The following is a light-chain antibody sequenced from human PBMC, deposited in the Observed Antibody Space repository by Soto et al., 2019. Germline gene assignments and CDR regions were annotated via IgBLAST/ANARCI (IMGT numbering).Light chain of an antibody. CDR2: GAS. CDR1: QSVSSSS. Sequence: EIVLTQSPGTLSLSPGERATLSCRASQSVSSSSLAWYQQKPGQAPRLLIYGASSRATGIPDRFSGSGSGTDCTLTISRLEPEDFAVYYCQQYGSSPPTFGQGSQVEIK. J-gene: IGKJ1*01. CDR3: QQYGSSPPT. V-gene: IGKV3-20*01.